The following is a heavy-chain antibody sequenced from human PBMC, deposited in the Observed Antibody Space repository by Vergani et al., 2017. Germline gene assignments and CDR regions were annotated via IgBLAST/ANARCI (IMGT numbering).Heavy chain of an antibody. V-gene: IGHV4-59*12. D-gene: IGHD3-3*01. Sequence: QVQLQESGPGLVKPSETLSLTCTVSGGSISSYYWSWIRQPPGKGLEWIGYIYYSGSTNYNPSLKSRVTISVDTSKNQFSLKLSSVTAADTAVYYCARSRRYDFWSGYYTGTPQDRYYYYGMDVWGQGTTVTVSS. CDR1: GGSISSYY. CDR2: IYYSGST. CDR3: ARSRRYDFWSGYYTGTPQDRYYYYGMDV. J-gene: IGHJ6*02.